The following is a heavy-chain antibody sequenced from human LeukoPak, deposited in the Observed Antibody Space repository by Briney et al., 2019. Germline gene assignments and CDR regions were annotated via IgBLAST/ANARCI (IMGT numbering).Heavy chain of an antibody. CDR1: GFAFNNYS. CDR3: ARAGSTNSWFDP. V-gene: IGHV3-21*01. J-gene: IGHJ5*02. Sequence: GGSLRLSCAASGFAFNNYSMTWVRQAPGKGLEWVSSISSWSSFIYSADSVTGRFTISRDNAKNSLYLQMNSLRAEDMAVYYCARAGSTNSWFDPWGQGTLVIVSS. CDR2: ISSWSSFI. D-gene: IGHD2-2*01.